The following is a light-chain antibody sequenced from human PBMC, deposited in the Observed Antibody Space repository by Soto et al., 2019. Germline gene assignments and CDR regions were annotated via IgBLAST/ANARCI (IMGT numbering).Light chain of an antibody. CDR1: QSVSSN. CDR3: QQYGNWPII. Sequence: EIVMTQSPATLSVSPGERATLSCRASQSVSSNLAWYQQKPGQAPRLLIYDSSTRATGIPAGFSGSGSGTVFTFTLSSLQSVDFVVDNCQQYGNWPIIFGQGTRLET. J-gene: IGKJ5*01. CDR2: DSS. V-gene: IGKV3-15*01.